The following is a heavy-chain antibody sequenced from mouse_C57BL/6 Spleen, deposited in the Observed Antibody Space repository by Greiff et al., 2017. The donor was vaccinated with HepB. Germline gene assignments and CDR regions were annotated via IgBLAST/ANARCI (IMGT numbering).Heavy chain of an antibody. J-gene: IGHJ3*01. Sequence: EVKLMESGPGLVKPSQSLSLTCSVTGYSITSGYYWNWIRQFPGNKLEWMGYISYDGSNNYNPSLKNRISITRDTSKNQFFLKLNSVTTEDTATYYCAREPPTMVTTRAYWGQGTLVTVSA. D-gene: IGHD2-2*01. CDR1: GYSITSGYY. CDR2: ISYDGSN. CDR3: AREPPTMVTTRAY. V-gene: IGHV3-6*01.